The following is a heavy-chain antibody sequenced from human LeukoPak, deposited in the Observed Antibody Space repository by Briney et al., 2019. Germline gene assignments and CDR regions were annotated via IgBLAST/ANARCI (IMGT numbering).Heavy chain of an antibody. J-gene: IGHJ4*02. Sequence: GEPLKISCKGSGYGVTSYWIGWGRQMPGKGLEWMGIIYPGDSDTRYSPSFQCQVTISADKSIRTAYLQWSRLKASDTALYYCARLRRSQHGYNPLDYWGQGTLVTVSS. CDR3: ARLRRSQHGYNPLDY. CDR1: GYGVTSYW. CDR2: IYPGDSDT. D-gene: IGHD5-24*01. V-gene: IGHV5-51*01.